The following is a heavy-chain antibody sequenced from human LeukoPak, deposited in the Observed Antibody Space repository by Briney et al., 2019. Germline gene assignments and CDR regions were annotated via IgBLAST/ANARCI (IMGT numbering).Heavy chain of an antibody. CDR1: GFTFSSYA. D-gene: IGHD3-22*01. J-gene: IGHJ4*02. Sequence: PGGSLRLSCAASGFTFSSYAMSWVRQAPGKGLEWVSAISGSGGSTYYADSVKGRLTISRDNSKNTLYLQMNSLRAEDTAVYYCAKDRYYYDSSGYYPFDYWGQGTLVTVSS. CDR3: AKDRYYYDSSGYYPFDY. V-gene: IGHV3-23*01. CDR2: ISGSGGST.